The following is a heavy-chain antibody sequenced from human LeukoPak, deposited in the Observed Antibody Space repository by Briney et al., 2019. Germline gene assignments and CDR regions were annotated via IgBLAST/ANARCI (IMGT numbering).Heavy chain of an antibody. CDR3: AKDRFYGSGTDGKYYFDY. Sequence: GGPLRHSCGACGFPFSNYYMNWLRPAPGKGLVWVSRISHYGSIPRYPDSAQGRFTISRNNSKNTLYLQMNSLRAEDSAVYYCAKDRFYGSGTDGKYYFDYWGQGALVTVSS. CDR2: ISHYGSIP. V-gene: IGHV3-74*01. J-gene: IGHJ4*02. CDR1: GFPFSNYY. D-gene: IGHD3-10*01.